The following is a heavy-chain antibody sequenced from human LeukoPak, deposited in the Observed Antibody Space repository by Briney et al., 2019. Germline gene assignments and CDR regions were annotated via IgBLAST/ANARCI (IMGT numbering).Heavy chain of an antibody. V-gene: IGHV3-30*09. CDR3: ARGRVATIRPYYFDY. CDR1: GFTFSSYS. Sequence: GGSLRLSSAASGFTFSSYSMHWVRQAPGNGLGWVAVISTDGSHTYYANSVKGRFAISRDNSKNTRYLQTNSLRAEDTVVYYCARGRVATIRPYYFDYWGQGTLVTVSS. D-gene: IGHD5-12*01. CDR2: ISTDGSHT. J-gene: IGHJ4*02.